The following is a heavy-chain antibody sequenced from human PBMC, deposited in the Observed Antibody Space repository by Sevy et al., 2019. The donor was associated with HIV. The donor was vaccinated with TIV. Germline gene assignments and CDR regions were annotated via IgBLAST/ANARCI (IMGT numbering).Heavy chain of an antibody. CDR2: IYYSGST. D-gene: IGHD3-22*01. CDR3: ARDQYYYDSSGYYLPAFDI. J-gene: IGHJ3*02. V-gene: IGHV4-59*13. Sequence: SETLSLTYTVSGGSISSYYWIWIRQPPGKGLEWIGYIYYSGSTNYNPSLKSRVTISVDTSKNQFSLKLSSVTAADTAVYYCARDQYYYDSSGYYLPAFDIWGQGTMVTVSS. CDR1: GGSISSYY.